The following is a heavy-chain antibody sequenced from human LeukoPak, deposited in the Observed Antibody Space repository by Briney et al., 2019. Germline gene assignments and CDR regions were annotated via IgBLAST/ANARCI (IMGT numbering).Heavy chain of an antibody. V-gene: IGHV3-7*01. Sequence: GGSLRLSCAASGFTFSSYSMNWVRQAPGKGLEWVANIKQDGSEKYYVDSVKGRFTISRDNAKNSLYLQMNSLRAEDTAVYYCARTRIRITMIVVVITSGYFDYWGQGTLVTVSS. CDR3: ARTRIRITMIVVVITSGYFDY. CDR1: GFTFSSYS. CDR2: IKQDGSEK. D-gene: IGHD3-22*01. J-gene: IGHJ4*02.